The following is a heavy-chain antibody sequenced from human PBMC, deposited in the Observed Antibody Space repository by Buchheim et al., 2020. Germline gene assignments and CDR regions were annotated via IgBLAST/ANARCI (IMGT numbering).Heavy chain of an antibody. V-gene: IGHV3-30*02. Sequence: QVQLVESGGGVVQPGRSLRLSCAASGFTFSSYGMHWVRQAPGKGLEWVAFIRYDGSNKYYADSVKGRFTISRDNSKKTLYLQMNSLRAEDTAVYYCAKSIFSGSYSDYFDYWGQGTL. CDR2: IRYDGSNK. J-gene: IGHJ4*02. CDR1: GFTFSSYG. D-gene: IGHD1-26*01. CDR3: AKSIFSGSYSDYFDY.